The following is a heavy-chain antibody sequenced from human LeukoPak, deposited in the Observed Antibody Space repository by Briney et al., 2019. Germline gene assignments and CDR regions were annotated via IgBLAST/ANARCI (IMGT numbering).Heavy chain of an antibody. CDR3: ARELGYDFWSGYYVPDAFDI. CDR2: INPNSGGT. D-gene: IGHD3-3*01. Sequence: ASVKVSCKASGYTFTGYYMHWVRQAPGQGLEWMGWINPNSGGTNYAQKFQGRVTMTRDTSISTAYMELSRLRSDDPAVYYCARELGYDFWSGYYVPDAFDIWGQGTMVTVSS. CDR1: GYTFTGYY. J-gene: IGHJ3*02. V-gene: IGHV1-2*02.